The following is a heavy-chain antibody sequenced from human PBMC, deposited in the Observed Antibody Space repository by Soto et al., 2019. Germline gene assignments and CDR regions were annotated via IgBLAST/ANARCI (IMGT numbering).Heavy chain of an antibody. V-gene: IGHV4-61*01. CDR3: ARDFAYFDS. CDR1: GGSFKSGRYS. D-gene: IGHD3-3*01. J-gene: IGHJ4*02. CDR2: VYHTGRT. Sequence: QVQLQESGPGLVKPSETLSLTCTVSGGSFKSGRYSWSWIRQPPGKGLEWIGYVYHTGRTSYNPSRKSRVSISMDTSKHQFSLNLDSVTAADTAVYFCARDFAYFDSWGQGTLVTVSS.